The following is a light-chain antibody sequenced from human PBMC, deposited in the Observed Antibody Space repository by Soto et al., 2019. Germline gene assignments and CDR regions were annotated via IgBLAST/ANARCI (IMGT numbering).Light chain of an antibody. V-gene: IGKV3-15*01. CDR2: GAS. Sequence: EIVMTQSPATLSVSPGGRATLSCRASQSVSSKLAWYQQKAGQAPRLLIYGASTRATGIPARFSGSGSGTEFTLTISSLQPEDVATYYCQKYNSAPLTFGGGTKVDIK. CDR1: QSVSSK. CDR3: QKYNSAPLT. J-gene: IGKJ4*01.